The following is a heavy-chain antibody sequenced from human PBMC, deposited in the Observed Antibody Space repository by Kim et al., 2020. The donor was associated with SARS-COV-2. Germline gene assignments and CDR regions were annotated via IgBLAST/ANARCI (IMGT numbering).Heavy chain of an antibody. CDR1: GYTFTSYG. D-gene: IGHD1-26*01. V-gene: IGHV1-18*04. CDR2: ISAYNGNT. CDR3: ARDRVRELLGSYYYGMDV. Sequence: ASVKVSCKASGYTFTSYGISWVRQAPGQGLEWMGWISAYNGNTNYAQKLQGRVTMTTDTSTSTAYMELRSLRSDDTAVYYCARDRVRELLGSYYYGMDVWGQGTTVTVSS. J-gene: IGHJ6*02.